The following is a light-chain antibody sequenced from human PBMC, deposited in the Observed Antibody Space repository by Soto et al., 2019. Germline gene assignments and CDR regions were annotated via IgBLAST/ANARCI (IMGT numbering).Light chain of an antibody. V-gene: IGKV3-20*01. CDR2: GAS. Sequence: WRASQSVSSGYLAWYQKKPGRAPRLLIYGASRRATGIPDRFSGRGAGTAISLSSSSLAAEDFVGYWRQHYHMSRTFGQGTKVDIK. CDR1: QSVSSGY. J-gene: IGKJ1*01. CDR3: QHYHMSRT.